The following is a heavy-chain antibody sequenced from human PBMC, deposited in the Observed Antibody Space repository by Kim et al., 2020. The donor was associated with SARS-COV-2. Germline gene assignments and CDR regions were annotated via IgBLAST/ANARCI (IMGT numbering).Heavy chain of an antibody. Sequence: SQTLSLTCAISGDSVSSNSAAWNWIRQSPSIGLEWLGRTYYRSKWYNDYAVSVKSRITINPDTSKNQFSLQLNSVTPEDTAVYYCARARSIAAAGQLANGDFDNWGQRTLVTVSS. CDR2: TYYRSKWYN. D-gene: IGHD6-13*01. J-gene: IGHJ4*02. V-gene: IGHV6-1*01. CDR1: GDSVSSNSAA. CDR3: ARARSIAAAGQLANGDFDN.